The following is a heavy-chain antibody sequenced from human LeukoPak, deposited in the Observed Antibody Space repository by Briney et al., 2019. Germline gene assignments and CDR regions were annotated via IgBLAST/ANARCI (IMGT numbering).Heavy chain of an antibody. Sequence: ASVKVSCKASEFSPTTYYIHWVRQAPGQGLEWMGIINPSGGTTSYAQKFQGRVTMTSDTSTSTVYMELSSLRSEDTAVYYCARVGGAYDSDGGYWGQGTLVTVSS. CDR3: ARVGGAYDSDGGY. CDR1: EFSPTTYY. V-gene: IGHV1-46*01. D-gene: IGHD5-12*01. CDR2: INPSGGTT. J-gene: IGHJ4*02.